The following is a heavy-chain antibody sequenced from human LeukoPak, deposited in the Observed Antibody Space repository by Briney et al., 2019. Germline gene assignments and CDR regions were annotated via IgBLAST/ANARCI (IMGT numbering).Heavy chain of an antibody. CDR1: DYTFTNYG. CDR3: ARSGRRGSSGWDNWFDP. J-gene: IGHJ5*02. D-gene: IGHD6-19*01. Sequence: ASVKVSCKASDYTFTNYGLSWVRQAPGQGLEWMGWINTYNGNTNYAQNLQSRVTMTTDTSTSTAYMELRSLRSDDTAVYYCARSGRRGSSGWDNWFDPWGQGTLVTVSS. V-gene: IGHV1-18*01. CDR2: INTYNGNT.